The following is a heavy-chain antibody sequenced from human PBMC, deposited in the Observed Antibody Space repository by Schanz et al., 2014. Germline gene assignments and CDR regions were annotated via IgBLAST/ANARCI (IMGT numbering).Heavy chain of an antibody. CDR1: GFTMITYA. Sequence: QVQLVESGGGVVQPGRSLRLSCAASGFTMITYAMHWVRQPPGKGLEWVAFIHYDGTYKYYADSVKGRFTISRDNSENTLYLQMISLRAEDTAVYYCAKLDGYAYGSMGQEYFDYWGQGTLVAVSS. D-gene: IGHD5-18*01. CDR3: AKLDGYAYGSMGQEYFDY. J-gene: IGHJ4*02. V-gene: IGHV3-30*04. CDR2: IHYDGTYK.